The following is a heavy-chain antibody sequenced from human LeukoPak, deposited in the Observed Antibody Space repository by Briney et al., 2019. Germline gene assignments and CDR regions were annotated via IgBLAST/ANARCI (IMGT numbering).Heavy chain of an antibody. CDR2: IYYSGST. V-gene: IGHV4-59*01. D-gene: IGHD1-14*01. CDR1: GGSISSYY. CDR3: ARKGPGNFDP. Sequence: SETLSLTYTVSGGSISSYYWSWIRQPPGKGLEWIGYIYYSGSTNYNPSLESRVTISVDTSKNQFSLKLSSVTAADTAVYYCARKGPGNFDPWGQGTLVTVSS. J-gene: IGHJ5*02.